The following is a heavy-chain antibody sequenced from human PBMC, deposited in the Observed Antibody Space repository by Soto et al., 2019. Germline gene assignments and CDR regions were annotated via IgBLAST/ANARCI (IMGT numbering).Heavy chain of an antibody. CDR3: ARLGQYSSSWSPYYYYGMDV. J-gene: IGHJ6*02. Sequence: GESLKISCKGSGYSFTSYWIGWVRQIPGKGLEWMGIIYPGDSDTRYSPSFQGQVTISADKSISTAYLQWSSLKASDTAMYYCARLGQYSSSWSPYYYYGMDVWGQGTTVTVSS. V-gene: IGHV5-51*01. CDR2: IYPGDSDT. D-gene: IGHD6-13*01. CDR1: GYSFTSYW.